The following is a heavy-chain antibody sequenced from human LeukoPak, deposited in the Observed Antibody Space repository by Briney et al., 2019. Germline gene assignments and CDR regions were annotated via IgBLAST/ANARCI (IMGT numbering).Heavy chain of an antibody. CDR2: MNPNSGNT. J-gene: IGHJ5*02. D-gene: IGHD2-2*01. V-gene: IGHV1-8*01. Sequence: GASVKVSCKASGYTFTSYDINWVRQDTGQGLEWMGWMNPNSGNTGYAQKFQGRVTMTRNTSISTAYMELSSLRSEDTAVYYCARGKAHCSSTSCYGGWFDPWGQGTLVTVSS. CDR1: GYTFTSYD. CDR3: ARGKAHCSSTSCYGGWFDP.